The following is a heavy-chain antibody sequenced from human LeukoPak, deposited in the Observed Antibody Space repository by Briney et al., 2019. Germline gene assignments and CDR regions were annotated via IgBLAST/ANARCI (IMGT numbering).Heavy chain of an antibody. Sequence: ASVKVSCKASGYTFTSYYMHWVRQAPGQGLEWMGIINPSGGSTSYAQKFQGRVTMTRDTSTSTVYVELSSLRSEDTAVYYCARAPRTTVTTRGWWFDPWGQGTLVTVSS. CDR1: GYTFTSYY. V-gene: IGHV1-46*01. D-gene: IGHD4-17*01. CDR2: INPSGGST. J-gene: IGHJ5*02. CDR3: ARAPRTTVTTRGWWFDP.